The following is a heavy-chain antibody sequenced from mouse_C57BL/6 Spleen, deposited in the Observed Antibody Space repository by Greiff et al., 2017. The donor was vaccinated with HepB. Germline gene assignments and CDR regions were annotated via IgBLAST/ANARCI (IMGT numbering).Heavy chain of an antibody. D-gene: IGHD2-5*01. J-gene: IGHJ2*01. CDR2: INPGSGGT. Sequence: VKLQESGAELVRPGTSVKVSCKASGYAFTNYLIEWVKQRPGQGLEWIGVINPGSGGTNYNEKFKGKATLTADKSSSTAYMQLSSLTSEDSAVYFCARGYSKFDYWGQGTTLTVSS. CDR1: GYAFTNYL. V-gene: IGHV1-54*01. CDR3: ARGYSKFDY.